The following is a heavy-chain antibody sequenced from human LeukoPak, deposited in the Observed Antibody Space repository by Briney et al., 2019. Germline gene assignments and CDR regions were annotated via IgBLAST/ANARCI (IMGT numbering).Heavy chain of an antibody. D-gene: IGHD5-18*01. Sequence: KPSETLSLTCAVYGGSFSGYYWSWIRQPPGKGLEWIGEINHSGSTNYNPSLKSRVTISVDTSKNQFSLKLSSVTAADTAVYYCARDRLQPPYAFDIWGQGTMVTVSS. J-gene: IGHJ3*02. CDR3: ARDRLQPPYAFDI. CDR1: GGSFSGYY. CDR2: INHSGST. V-gene: IGHV4-34*01.